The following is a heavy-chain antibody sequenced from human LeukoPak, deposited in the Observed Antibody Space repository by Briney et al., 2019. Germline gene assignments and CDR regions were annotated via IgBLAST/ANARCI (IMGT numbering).Heavy chain of an antibody. D-gene: IGHD3-22*01. CDR2: IYYSGST. J-gene: IGHJ4*02. CDR1: GGSISSGGYY. CDR3: ARVYDSSGYYLDY. V-gene: IGHV4-31*03. Sequence: SQTLSLTCTVSGGSISSGGYYWSWIRQHPGKGLEWIGYIYYSGSTYYNPSLKSRVTISVDTSKSQFSLKLSSVTAADTAVYYCARVYDSSGYYLDYWGQGTLVTVSS.